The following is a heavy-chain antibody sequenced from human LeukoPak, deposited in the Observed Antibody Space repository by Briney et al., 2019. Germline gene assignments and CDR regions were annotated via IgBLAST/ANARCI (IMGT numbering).Heavy chain of an antibody. CDR2: IHTSGNT. J-gene: IGHJ4*02. D-gene: IGHD6-6*01. CDR3: AREGSATARPFVSNDC. V-gene: IGHV4-4*07. Sequence: SETLSLTCTVSGGSISNFYWSWIRQPAGKGLEWIGRIHTSGNTDYNPSLNSRVTMSLDTSKNQFSLRLNSMTAADTAVYYCAREGSATARPFVSNDCWGQGTLVTVSS. CDR1: GGSISNFY.